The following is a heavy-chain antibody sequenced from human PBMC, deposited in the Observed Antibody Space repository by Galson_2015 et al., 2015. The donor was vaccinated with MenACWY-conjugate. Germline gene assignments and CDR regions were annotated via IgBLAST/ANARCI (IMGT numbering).Heavy chain of an antibody. V-gene: IGHV3-74*01. Sequence: GKGLVWVSRINPGGSSTTYADSVKDRFTISRDNAKNTLYLQMNNLRPEDTAVFYCAKTRGASFYFDSWGQGTLVTVSS. J-gene: IGHJ4*02. D-gene: IGHD1-26*01. CDR2: INPGGSST. CDR3: AKTRGASFYFDS.